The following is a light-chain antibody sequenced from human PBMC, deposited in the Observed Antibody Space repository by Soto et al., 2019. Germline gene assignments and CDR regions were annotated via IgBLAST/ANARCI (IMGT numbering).Light chain of an antibody. V-gene: IGKV3-11*01. Sequence: EIVLTQSPATLSLSPGERATLSCRASQCVSSYLAWYQQKPGQAPRLLIYDASNRATGIPARFSGSGSGTDFTLTISSLEPEDFAVYYCQQRSNWPPAWTFGQGTKVDIK. CDR1: QCVSSY. CDR3: QQRSNWPPAWT. J-gene: IGKJ1*01. CDR2: DAS.